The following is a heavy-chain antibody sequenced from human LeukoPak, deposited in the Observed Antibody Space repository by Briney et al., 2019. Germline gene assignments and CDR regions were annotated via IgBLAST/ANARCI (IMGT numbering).Heavy chain of an antibody. CDR1: GYTFSSYW. Sequence: GGSLRLSCAASGYTFSSYWMSWVRQAPGKGLEWVANIKQDGSEKYYVDSVKGRFTISRDNAKNSLYLQMNSLRAEDTAVYYCARGQKLGIWFGEFQFDYWGQGTLVTVSS. CDR3: ARGQKLGIWFGEFQFDY. J-gene: IGHJ4*02. CDR2: IKQDGSEK. V-gene: IGHV3-7*01. D-gene: IGHD3-10*01.